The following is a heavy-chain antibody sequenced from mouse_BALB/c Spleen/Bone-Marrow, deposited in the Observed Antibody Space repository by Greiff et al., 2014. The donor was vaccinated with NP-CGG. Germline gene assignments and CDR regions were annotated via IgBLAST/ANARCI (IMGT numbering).Heavy chain of an antibody. CDR1: GYTFTDYE. V-gene: IGHV1-15*01. D-gene: IGHD2-1*01. CDR3: TRSLYGNYVMDF. CDR2: IDPETGGT. Sequence: QVQLQQSEAELVRPGASVALSCKASGYTFTDYEMHWVKQTPVHGLEWIGAIDPETGGTAYNQKFKGKATLTADKSSSTAYMELRSLTSEDSAVYYCTRSLYGNYVMDFWGQGTSVTVSS. J-gene: IGHJ4*01.